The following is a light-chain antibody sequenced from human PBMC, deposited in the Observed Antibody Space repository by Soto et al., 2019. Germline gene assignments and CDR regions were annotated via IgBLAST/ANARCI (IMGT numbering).Light chain of an antibody. J-gene: IGKJ5*01. CDR1: QSVRSN. CDR3: QQYNNWPAIT. CDR2: GAS. Sequence: EVVVTQSPATLSVSPVDRATLSCSASQSVRSNLAWYQQKPGQAPRLLIYGASNRGSGIPATFSGSGSWTEFTLTISSLQSEDFAVYYCQQYNNWPAITFGQGTRLEIK. V-gene: IGKV3D-15*01.